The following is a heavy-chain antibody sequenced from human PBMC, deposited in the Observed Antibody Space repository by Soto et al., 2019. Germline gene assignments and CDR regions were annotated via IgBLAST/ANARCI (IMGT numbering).Heavy chain of an antibody. J-gene: IGHJ4*02. CDR1: GYSFTSYW. D-gene: IGHD6-13*01. Sequence: PGASLKISCKGSGYSFTSYWIGWVRQMPGKGLEWMGIIYPGDSDTRYSPSFQGQVTISADKSISTAYLQWSSLKASDTAMYYCARPSSSWYHQIDYWGQGTLVTVSS. V-gene: IGHV5-51*01. CDR2: IYPGDSDT. CDR3: ARPSSSWYHQIDY.